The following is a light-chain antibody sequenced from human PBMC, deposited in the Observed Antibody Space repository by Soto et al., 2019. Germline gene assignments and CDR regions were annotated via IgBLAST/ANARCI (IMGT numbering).Light chain of an antibody. CDR2: STN. CDR1: SGSVSTSYY. V-gene: IGLV8-61*01. J-gene: IGLJ1*01. CDR3: VLYMGSGIHYV. Sequence: QTVVTQEPSFSVSPGGTVTLTCGLSSGSVSTSYYPSWYQQTPGQAPRTLIYSTNTRSSGVPDRFSGSILGNKAALTITGAQADDESDYYCVLYMGSGIHYVFGTGTKVTV.